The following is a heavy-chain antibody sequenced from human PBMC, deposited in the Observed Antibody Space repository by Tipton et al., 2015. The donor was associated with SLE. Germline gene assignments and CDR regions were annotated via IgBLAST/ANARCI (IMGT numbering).Heavy chain of an antibody. CDR1: GGSISSNY. CDR2: ISDGGGT. J-gene: IGHJ5*02. CDR3: ARGWRYCSSSSCYGANWFDP. D-gene: IGHD2-2*01. V-gene: IGHV4-59*01. Sequence: TLSLTCSVSGGSISSNYWIWIRQPPGKGLEWIGYISDGGGTNYNPSLKSRVTISVDPAKNQFSLNVSSVTAADTAVYYCARGWRYCSSSSCYGANWFDPWGQGTLVTVSP.